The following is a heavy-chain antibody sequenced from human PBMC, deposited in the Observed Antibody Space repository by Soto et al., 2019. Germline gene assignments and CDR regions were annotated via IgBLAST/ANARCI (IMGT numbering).Heavy chain of an antibody. CDR3: ARVRGYCSGGSCYFDY. J-gene: IGHJ4*02. CDR2: IYYSGST. Sequence: PSETLSLTCTVSGGSISSYYWSWIRQPPGKVLEWFGYIYYSGSTNYNPSLKSRVTISVDTSKYQFSLKLSSVTAADTAVYYCARVRGYCSGGSCYFDYWGQGTLVTVSS. D-gene: IGHD2-15*01. V-gene: IGHV4-59*01. CDR1: GGSISSYY.